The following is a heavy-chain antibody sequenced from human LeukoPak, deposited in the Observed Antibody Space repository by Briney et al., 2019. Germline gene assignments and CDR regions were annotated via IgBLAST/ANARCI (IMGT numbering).Heavy chain of an antibody. D-gene: IGHD5-24*01. J-gene: IGHJ3*02. V-gene: IGHV6-1*01. CDR2: TYYRSNWYN. CDR1: GDSVSSNSAA. CDR3: ARDSDGIDAFDI. Sequence: SQTLSLTCAISGDSVSSNSAAWNWIRQSPSRGLQWLGRTYYRSNWYNGYAVSVKSRITINPDTSENQFSLQLNSVTPEDTAVYYCARDSDGIDAFDIWGQGTMVTVSS.